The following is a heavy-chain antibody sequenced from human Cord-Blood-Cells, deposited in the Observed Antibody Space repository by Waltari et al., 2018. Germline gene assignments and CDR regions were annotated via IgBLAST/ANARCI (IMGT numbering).Heavy chain of an antibody. CDR3: ARGVAAAAGSFYFDY. D-gene: IGHD6-13*01. Sequence: QVQLVQSGAEVKKPGASVKVSCKASGYTFTGYYMHWVRQAPGQGLEWMGWINPNSGGTNYAQKFQGWVTMTRDTSISTAYMELSRLRSDDTAVYYCARGVAAAAGSFYFDYWGQGTLVTVSS. CDR1: GYTFTGYY. V-gene: IGHV1-2*04. J-gene: IGHJ4*02. CDR2: INPNSGGT.